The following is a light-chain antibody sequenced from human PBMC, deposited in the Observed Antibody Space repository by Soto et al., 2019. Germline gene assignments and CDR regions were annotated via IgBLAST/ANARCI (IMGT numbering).Light chain of an antibody. J-gene: IGLJ3*02. CDR2: DVT. CDR1: SSDVGGYDH. Sequence: QSALTQPASVSGSPGQSITISCTGTSSDVGGYDHVSWYQPHPGKAPKLIIYDVTVRPSGISRRFSGSKSDNTASLAGSGLQPEDEADYYCSAYTNKGTLLFGGGTQLTVL. V-gene: IGLV2-14*03. CDR3: SAYTNKGTLL.